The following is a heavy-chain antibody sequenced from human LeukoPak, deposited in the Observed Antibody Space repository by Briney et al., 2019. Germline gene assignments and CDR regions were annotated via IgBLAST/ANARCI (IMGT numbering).Heavy chain of an antibody. Sequence: ASVKVSCKASGYTFTSYGISWVRQAPGQGLEWMGWINTKTGNPTYAQGFTGRFVFSLDTSVSTAYLQISSLKAEDTAVYHCATNRGSISVVVPAALDYWAREPWSPSPQ. CDR2: INTKTGNP. CDR1: GYTFTSYG. D-gene: IGHD2-2*01. CDR3: ATNRGSISVVVPAALDY. V-gene: IGHV7-4-1*02. J-gene: IGHJ4*02.